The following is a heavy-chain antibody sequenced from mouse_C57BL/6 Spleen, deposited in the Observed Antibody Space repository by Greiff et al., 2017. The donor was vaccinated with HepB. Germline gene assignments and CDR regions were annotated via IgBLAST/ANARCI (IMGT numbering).Heavy chain of an antibody. D-gene: IGHD1-1*01. CDR1: GYTFTSYW. CDR2: IHPNSGST. CDR3: ARALGSRGYFDY. V-gene: IGHV1-64*01. Sequence: VQLQQSGAELVKPGASVKLSCKASGYTFTSYWMHWVKQRPGQGLEWIGMIHPNSGSTNYNEKFKSKATLTVDKSSSTAYMQLSSLTSEDSAVYYCARALGSRGYFDYWGQGTTLTVSS. J-gene: IGHJ2*01.